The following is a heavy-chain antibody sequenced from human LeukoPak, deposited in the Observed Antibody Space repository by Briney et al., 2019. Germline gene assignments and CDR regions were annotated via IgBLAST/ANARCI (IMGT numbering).Heavy chain of an antibody. V-gene: IGHV1-18*01. J-gene: IGHJ4*02. CDR1: GYTFTSHG. CDR3: ARDQRRGYYYDSSGTLGNY. Sequence: GASVKVSCKASGYTFTSHGISWVRQAPGQGLEWMGWISAYNGNTNYAQKLQGRVTMTTDTSTSTAYMELRSLRSDDTAVYYCARDQRRGYYYDSSGTLGNYWGQGTLVTVSS. D-gene: IGHD3-22*01. CDR2: ISAYNGNT.